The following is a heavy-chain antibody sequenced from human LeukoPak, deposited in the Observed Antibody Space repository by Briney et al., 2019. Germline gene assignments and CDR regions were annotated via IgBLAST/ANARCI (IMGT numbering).Heavy chain of an antibody. J-gene: IGHJ4*02. CDR1: GGSISSYY. V-gene: IGHV4-4*07. CDR2: IYTSGST. CDR3: ARRPDSSGYGSYYFDY. Sequence: SETLSLTCTVSGGSISSYYWSWIRQPAGKGLEWIVRIYTSGSTNYNPSLKSRVTMSVDTSKNQFSLKLSSVTAADTAVYYCARRPDSSGYGSYYFDYWGQGTLVTVSS. D-gene: IGHD3-22*01.